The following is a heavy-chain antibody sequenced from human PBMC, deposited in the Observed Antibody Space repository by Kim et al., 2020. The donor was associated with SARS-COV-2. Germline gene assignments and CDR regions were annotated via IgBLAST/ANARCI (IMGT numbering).Heavy chain of an antibody. CDR1: GGSFSGYY. J-gene: IGHJ6*02. Sequence: SETLSLTCAVYGGSFSGYYWSWIRQPPGKGLEWIGEINHSGSTNYNPSLKSRVTISVDTSKNQFSLKLSSVTAADTAVYYCARGPQLLWFGELYYYYGMDVWGQGTTVTVSS. V-gene: IGHV4-34*01. CDR3: ARGPQLLWFGELYYYYGMDV. CDR2: INHSGST. D-gene: IGHD3-10*01.